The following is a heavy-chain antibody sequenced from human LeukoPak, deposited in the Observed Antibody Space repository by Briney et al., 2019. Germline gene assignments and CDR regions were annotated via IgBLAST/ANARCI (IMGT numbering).Heavy chain of an antibody. D-gene: IGHD4/OR15-4a*01. CDR3: ARQRPANGGFDP. Sequence: NASETLSLTCTVSGGSISSNSYYWGWIRQPPGKGLEWIGSIYYSGSTYYNPSLNIRVTISVDTSKNQFSLKLSSVTAADTAVYYCARQRPANGGFDPWGQGTLVTVSS. CDR2: IYYSGST. V-gene: IGHV4-39*01. J-gene: IGHJ5*02. CDR1: GGSISSNSYY.